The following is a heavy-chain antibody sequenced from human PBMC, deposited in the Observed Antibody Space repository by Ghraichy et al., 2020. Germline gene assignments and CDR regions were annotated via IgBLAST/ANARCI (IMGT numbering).Heavy chain of an antibody. CDR3: AKDREEMQVSRPYFDY. Sequence: GGSLRLSCAASGFSFGRFAMSWVRQAPGKGLQWVSGLSGSGETTYYADSVKGRFTISRDNSKNTLYLQMNNMRAEDTALYYCAKDREEMQVSRPYFDYWGQGTLVTVSS. J-gene: IGHJ4*02. CDR2: LSGSGETT. D-gene: IGHD5-24*01. CDR1: GFSFGRFA. V-gene: IGHV3-23*01.